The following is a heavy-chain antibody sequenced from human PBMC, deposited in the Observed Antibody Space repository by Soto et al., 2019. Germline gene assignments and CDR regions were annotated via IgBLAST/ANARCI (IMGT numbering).Heavy chain of an antibody. Sequence: PSETLSLTCAVYGGSFSGYYWSWIRQPPGKGLEWIGEINHSGSTNYNPSLKSRVTISVDTSKNQFSLKLSSVTAADTAVYYFSRGHLSAVTMVRGALRYWGQGTLVAVS. CDR2: INHSGST. V-gene: IGHV4-34*01. CDR3: SRGHLSAVTMVRGALRY. D-gene: IGHD3-10*01. J-gene: IGHJ4*02. CDR1: GGSFSGYY.